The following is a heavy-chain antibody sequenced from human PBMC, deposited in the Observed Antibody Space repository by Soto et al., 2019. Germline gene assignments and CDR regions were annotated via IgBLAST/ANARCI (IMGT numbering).Heavy chain of an antibody. D-gene: IGHD3-22*01. Sequence: KPSETLSLTCTVSGGSISSGGYYWSWIRQHPGKGLEWIGYIYYSGSTYYNPSLKSRVTISVDTSKNQFSLKLSSVTAADTAVYYCARDAFIEAYDSSGYYQDYWGQGTLVTVSS. CDR3: ARDAFIEAYDSSGYYQDY. CDR2: IYYSGST. J-gene: IGHJ4*02. CDR1: GGSISSGGYY. V-gene: IGHV4-31*03.